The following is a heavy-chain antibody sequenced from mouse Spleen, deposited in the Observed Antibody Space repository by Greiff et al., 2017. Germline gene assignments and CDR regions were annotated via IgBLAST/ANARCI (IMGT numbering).Heavy chain of an antibody. J-gene: IGHJ3*01. V-gene: IGHV1-59*01. CDR2: IDPSDSYT. D-gene: IGHD2-14*01. CDR3: ARGEVRRIAY. Sequence: QVQLQQPGAELVRPGTSVKLSCKASGYTFTSYWMHWVKQRPGQGLEWIGVIDPSDSYTNYHQKFKGKATLTVDKSSSTAYMQLSSLTSEDSAVYYCARGEVRRIAYWGQGTLVTVSA. CDR1: GYTFTSYW.